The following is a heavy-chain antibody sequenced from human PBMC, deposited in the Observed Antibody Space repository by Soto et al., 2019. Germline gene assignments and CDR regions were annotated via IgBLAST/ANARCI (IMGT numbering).Heavy chain of an antibody. D-gene: IGHD5-18*01. CDR3: AREHTDMVYGMDV. V-gene: IGHV4-59*01. CDR1: GGSISSYY. J-gene: IGHJ6*02. Sequence: PSETLSLTCTVSGGSISSYYWSWIRQPPGKGLEWIGYIYYSGSTNYNPSLKSRVTISVDTSKNQFSLKLSSVTAADTAVYYCAREHTDMVYGMDVWGQGTTVTVSS. CDR2: IYYSGST.